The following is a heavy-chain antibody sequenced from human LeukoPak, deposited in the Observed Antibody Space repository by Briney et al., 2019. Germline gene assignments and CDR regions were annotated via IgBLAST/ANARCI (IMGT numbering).Heavy chain of an antibody. J-gene: IGHJ4*02. CDR1: GGTLSSYA. CDR2: IIPIFGTA. CDR3: ARGDPTMVRGVATFDY. D-gene: IGHD3-10*01. V-gene: IGHV1-69*13. Sequence: SVTVSCKASGGTLSSYAISWVRQAPGQGLEWVGGIIPIFGTANYAQKFQGRVTITADESTSTAYMELSSLRSEDTAVYYCARGDPTMVRGVATFDYWGQGTLVTVSS.